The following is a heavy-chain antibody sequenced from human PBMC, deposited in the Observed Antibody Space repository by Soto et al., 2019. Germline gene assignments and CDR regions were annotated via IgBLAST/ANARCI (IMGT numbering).Heavy chain of an antibody. J-gene: IGHJ4*02. CDR2: IIPIFGTA. D-gene: IGHD6-19*01. V-gene: IGHV1-69*13. Sequence: SVKVSCKASGGTFSSYAISWVRQAPGQGLEWMGVIIPIFGTANYAQKFQGRVTITADESTSTAYMELSSLRSDDMAVYYCARDRWSKWLASDYWGQGTLVTVSS. CDR1: GGTFSSYA. CDR3: ARDRWSKWLASDY.